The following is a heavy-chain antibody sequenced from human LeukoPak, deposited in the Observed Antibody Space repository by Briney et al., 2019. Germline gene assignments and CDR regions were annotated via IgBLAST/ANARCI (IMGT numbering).Heavy chain of an antibody. D-gene: IGHD3-22*01. CDR1: GDSVSSNSAA. CDR3: ARAWWYYYDSSGLHAYYYYYGMDV. CDR2: TYYRSKWYN. J-gene: IGHJ6*02. V-gene: IGHV6-1*01. Sequence: SQTLSLTCAISGDSVSSNSAAWNWIRQSPSRGLEWLGRTYYRSKWYNDYAVSVKSRITINPDTSKNQFSLQLNSVTPEDTAVYYCARAWWYYYDSSGLHAYYYYYGMDVWGQGTTVTVSS.